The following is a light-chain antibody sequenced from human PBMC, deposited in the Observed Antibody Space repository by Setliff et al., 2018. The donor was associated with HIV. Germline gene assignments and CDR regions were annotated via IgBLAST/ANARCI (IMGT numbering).Light chain of an antibody. CDR2: RAS. CDR1: SGDVGRYNL. CDR3: CSNTGSNTYV. Sequence: QSVLTQPASVSGSPGQSITTSCTGTSGDVGRYNLVSWYQQQPGKPPKLMIYRASKRPSGVSNRFSGSKSGNTASLTISGLQAEDEADYYCCSNTGSNTYVFGTGTKVTVL. J-gene: IGLJ1*01. V-gene: IGLV2-23*01.